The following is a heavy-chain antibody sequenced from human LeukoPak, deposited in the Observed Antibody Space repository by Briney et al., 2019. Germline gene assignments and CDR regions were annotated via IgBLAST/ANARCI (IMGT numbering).Heavy chain of an antibody. Sequence: SETLSLTCTVSGGSITIYYWSWIRQPAGKGLEWIGRIYTSGSTNYNPSLKSRVTISVDTSKNQFSLKLSSVAAADTAVYYCARQLNSLTTVTAQIDHWGQGTLVTVSS. CDR1: GGSITIYY. J-gene: IGHJ4*02. CDR2: IYTSGST. D-gene: IGHD4-17*01. V-gene: IGHV4-4*07. CDR3: ARQLNSLTTVTAQIDH.